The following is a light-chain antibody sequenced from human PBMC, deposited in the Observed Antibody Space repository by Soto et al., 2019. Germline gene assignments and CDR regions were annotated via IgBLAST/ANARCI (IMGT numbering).Light chain of an antibody. V-gene: IGKV1-5*01. CDR3: QQYNRYLFT. CDR2: DAS. Sequence: DIQMTQSPSTLSASVGDRVTITCRASQSISSWLAWYQQKPGKAPKLLIYDASSLESGVPSRFSGSGSGTEFNLTISSLQPDDFATYYCQQYNRYLFTFGPGTKVDIK. J-gene: IGKJ3*01. CDR1: QSISSW.